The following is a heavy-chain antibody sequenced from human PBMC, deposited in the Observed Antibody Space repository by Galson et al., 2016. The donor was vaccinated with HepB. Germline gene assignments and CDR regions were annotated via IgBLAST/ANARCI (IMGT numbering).Heavy chain of an antibody. CDR2: IKQDGSGK. CDR1: GFTFSNFW. Sequence: SLRLSCAASGFTFSNFWMTWVRQAPGKGLEWVANIKQDGSGKYYVDSVKGRFTISRDNAKNSVYLQMNSLRGDDTAVYYCMSYSDASYSGFWGQRTLVTVSS. J-gene: IGHJ4*02. D-gene: IGHD4-11*01. V-gene: IGHV3-7*03. CDR3: MSYSDASYSGF.